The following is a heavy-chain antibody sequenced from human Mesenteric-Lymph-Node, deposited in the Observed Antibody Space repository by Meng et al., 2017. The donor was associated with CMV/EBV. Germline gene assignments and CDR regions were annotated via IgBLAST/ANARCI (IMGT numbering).Heavy chain of an antibody. Sequence: SETLSLTCAVYGGSFSGYYWSWIRQPPGKGLAWIGEINHSGSTNYNPSLKSRVTISVDTSKNQFSLKLSSVTAADTAVYYCARYRITIFGVVITPGYFDYWGQGTLVTVSS. V-gene: IGHV4-34*01. CDR2: INHSGST. CDR3: ARYRITIFGVVITPGYFDY. J-gene: IGHJ4*02. D-gene: IGHD3-3*01. CDR1: GGSFSGYY.